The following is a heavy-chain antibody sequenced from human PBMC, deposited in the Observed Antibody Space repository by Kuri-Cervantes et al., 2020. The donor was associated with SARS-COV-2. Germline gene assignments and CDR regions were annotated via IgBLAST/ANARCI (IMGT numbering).Heavy chain of an antibody. CDR1: GFTFSSYE. V-gene: IGHV3-48*03. J-gene: IGHJ4*02. CDR3: ARVDPPLIDSSGLAGIDY. CDR2: ISSSGNTI. D-gene: IGHD6-19*01. Sequence: GESLKISCAASGFTFSSYEMNWVRQAPGKGLEWVSYISSSGNTIYYADSVKGRFTISRDNAKNSLYLQMNSLGAEDTAVYYCARVDPPLIDSSGLAGIDYWGQGTLVTVSS.